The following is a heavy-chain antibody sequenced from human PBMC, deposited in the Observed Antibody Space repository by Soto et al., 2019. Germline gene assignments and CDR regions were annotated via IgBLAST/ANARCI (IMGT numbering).Heavy chain of an antibody. V-gene: IGHV4-59*01. Sequence: QVQLQESGPGLEKSSGTLSLPCTVSGASMTGYYWSWIRQPPGKGLEWIGFIYDSDTTNYNPSLKRLCTISIDTSNHQVSLRLSSVTAADTAVYYCARVSHILVEPTVRGTFDLWGQGTMITFSS. J-gene: IGHJ3*01. D-gene: IGHD2-21*01. CDR3: ARVSHILVEPTVRGTFDL. CDR1: GASMTGYY. CDR2: IYDSDTT.